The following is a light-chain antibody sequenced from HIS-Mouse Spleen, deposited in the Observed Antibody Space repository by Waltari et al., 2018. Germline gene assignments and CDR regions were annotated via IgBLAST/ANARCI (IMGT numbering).Light chain of an antibody. J-gene: IGKJ1*01. Sequence: DLQLTQSPSFLSASVGDKVHITCRASQGISSYLAWYQQKPGKAPKLLIYAASTLQSGVPSRFSGSGSGTEFTLTISSLQPEDFATYYCQQLNSYLWTFGQGTKVEIK. CDR1: QGISSY. CDR3: QQLNSYLWT. V-gene: IGKV1-9*01. CDR2: AAS.